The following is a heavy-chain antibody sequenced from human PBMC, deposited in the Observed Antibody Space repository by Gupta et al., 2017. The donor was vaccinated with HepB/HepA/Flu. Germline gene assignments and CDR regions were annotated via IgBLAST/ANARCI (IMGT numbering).Heavy chain of an antibody. D-gene: IGHD2-15*01. CDR1: GFTSSSYE. CDR3: AGGPTLVGVLGADY. CDR2: ISSRGSTI. V-gene: IGHV3-48*03. J-gene: IGHJ4*02. Sequence: VQLVASGGGLVQHGGSLRLSCLVSGFTSSSYEMNWVRQAPGKGLEWVSCISSRGSTIYYADSVKGRFTISRDNAKNSLFLQMNSLRAEDTAVYYCAGGPTLVGVLGADYWGQGTLVTVSS.